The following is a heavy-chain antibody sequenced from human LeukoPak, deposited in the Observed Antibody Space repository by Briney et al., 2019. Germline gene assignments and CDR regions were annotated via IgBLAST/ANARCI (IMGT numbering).Heavy chain of an antibody. V-gene: IGHV3-53*01. CDR2: IYSGGST. CDR3: ARNYFSGYFDY. CDR1: GFTVSSNY. J-gene: IGHJ4*02. Sequence: PGGSLRLSCAASGFTVSSNYMSWVRQAPGKGLEWVSVIYSGGSTYYADSVKGRFTISRDNSKNTLYLQMNSLRAEDTAVHYCARNYFSGYFDYWGQGTLVTVSS. D-gene: IGHD3-10*01.